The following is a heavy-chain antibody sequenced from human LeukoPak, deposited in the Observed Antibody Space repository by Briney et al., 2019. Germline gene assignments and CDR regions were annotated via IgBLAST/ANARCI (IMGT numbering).Heavy chain of an antibody. V-gene: IGHV3-30*18. Sequence: AGGSLRLSCAASGFTFSSYGMHWVRQAPGKGLEWVAVISYDGSNKYYADSVKGRFTISRDNSKNTLYLQMNSLRAGDTAVYYCAKDHYYDSSGYYYWLDYFDYWGQGTLVTVSS. CDR3: AKDHYYDSSGYYYWLDYFDY. CDR2: ISYDGSNK. CDR1: GFTFSSYG. J-gene: IGHJ4*02. D-gene: IGHD3-22*01.